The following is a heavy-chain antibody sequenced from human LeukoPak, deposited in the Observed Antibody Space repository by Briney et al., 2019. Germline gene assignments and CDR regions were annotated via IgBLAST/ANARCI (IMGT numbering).Heavy chain of an antibody. CDR3: ARHYYDSSGASRLFDY. CDR2: IYYSGST. D-gene: IGHD3-22*01. CDR1: GGSISSSSYY. J-gene: IGHJ4*02. Sequence: KTSETLSLTCTVSGGSISSSSYYWGWIRQPPGKGLEWIGSIYYSGSTYYNPSLKSRVTISVDTSKNQFSLKLSSVTAADTAVYYCARHYYDSSGASRLFDYWGQGTLVTVSS. V-gene: IGHV4-39*01.